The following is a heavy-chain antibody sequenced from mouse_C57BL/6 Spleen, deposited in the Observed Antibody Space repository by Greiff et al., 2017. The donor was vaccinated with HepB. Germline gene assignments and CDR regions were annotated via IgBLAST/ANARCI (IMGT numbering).Heavy chain of an antibody. Sequence: QVQLQQPGAELVKPGASVKMSCKASGYTFTSYWITWVKQRPGQGLEWIGDIYPGSGSTNYNEKFKSKATLTVDTTSSTAYMQLSSLTSEDSAVYYCASIQVGPGGEGYWGQGTTLTVSS. V-gene: IGHV1-55*01. CDR1: GYTFTSYW. CDR2: IYPGSGST. CDR3: ASIQVGPGGEGY. J-gene: IGHJ2*01. D-gene: IGHD4-1*02.